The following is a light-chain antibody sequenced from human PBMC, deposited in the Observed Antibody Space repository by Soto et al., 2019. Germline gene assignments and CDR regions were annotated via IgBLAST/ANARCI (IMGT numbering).Light chain of an antibody. Sequence: EIVLTQSPGTLSLSPGERATLSCRASQSVSSSYLGWYQQKPGQAPRLLIYAASSRATGIPDRFSGSGSGTEFTLTISRLEPEDCAVYYCQQYGSSPLTFGGGTKVEIK. CDR2: AAS. CDR3: QQYGSSPLT. CDR1: QSVSSSY. V-gene: IGKV3-20*01. J-gene: IGKJ4*01.